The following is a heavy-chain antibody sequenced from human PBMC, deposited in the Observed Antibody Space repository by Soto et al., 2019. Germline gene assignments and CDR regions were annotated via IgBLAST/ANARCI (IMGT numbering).Heavy chain of an antibody. D-gene: IGHD3-22*01. J-gene: IGHJ4*02. V-gene: IGHV3-7*05. Sequence: GGSLILSCAASGFTFSSYWMSWVRQAPGKGLEWVANIKQDGSEKYYVDSVKGRFTISRDNAKNSLYLQMNSLRAEDTAVYYCASYDSSGYYFGSDYWGQGTLVTVSS. CDR3: ASYDSSGYYFGSDY. CDR1: GFTFSSYW. CDR2: IKQDGSEK.